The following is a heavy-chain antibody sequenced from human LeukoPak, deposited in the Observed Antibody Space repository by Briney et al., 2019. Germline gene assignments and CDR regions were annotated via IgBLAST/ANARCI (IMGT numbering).Heavy chain of an antibody. CDR1: GCTFSSYS. Sequence: SSVKVSCKASGCTFSSYSINWVRQAPGQGLEWMGGINPNFGAENSAQKFQGRVTITTDDATSTAYMELSSLRSENTAVYYGAGEPPYCSGGRCYGWEHNWFDPWGQGTLVTVSS. J-gene: IGHJ5*02. CDR2: INPNFGAE. V-gene: IGHV1-69*05. CDR3: AGEPPYCSGGRCYGWEHNWFDP. D-gene: IGHD2-15*01.